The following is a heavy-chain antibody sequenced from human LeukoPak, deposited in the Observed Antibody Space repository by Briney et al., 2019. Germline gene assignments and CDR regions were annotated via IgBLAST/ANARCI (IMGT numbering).Heavy chain of an antibody. CDR3: ARVGASSGYYSK. V-gene: IGHV1-69*04. J-gene: IGHJ4*02. CDR1: GGTFSSYA. D-gene: IGHD3-22*01. Sequence: SVKVSCKASGGTFSSYAISWVRQAPGQGLEWMGRIIPVLGIANYAQKFQGRVTITADKSTSTAYMELSSLRSEDTAVYYCARVGASSGYYSKWGQGTLVTVSS. CDR2: IIPVLGIA.